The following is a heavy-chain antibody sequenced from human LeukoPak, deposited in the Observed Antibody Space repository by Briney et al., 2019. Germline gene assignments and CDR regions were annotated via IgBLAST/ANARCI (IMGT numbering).Heavy chain of an antibody. CDR3: ARHKPKRWLQFWPDAFDI. CDR2: IYYSGST. CDR1: GGSISSSSYY. V-gene: IGHV4-39*01. J-gene: IGHJ3*02. D-gene: IGHD5-24*01. Sequence: PSETLSLTCTVSGGSISSSSYYWGWIRQPPGKGLEWIGSIYYSGSTYYNPSLKSRVTISVDTSKNQFSLKLSSVTAADTAVYYCARHKPKRWLQFWPDAFDIWGQGTMVTVSS.